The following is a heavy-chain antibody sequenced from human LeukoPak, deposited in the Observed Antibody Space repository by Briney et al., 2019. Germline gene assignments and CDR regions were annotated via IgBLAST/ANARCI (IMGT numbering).Heavy chain of an antibody. CDR2: ISSSSSYI. D-gene: IGHD5-12*01. J-gene: IGHJ4*02. Sequence: AGGSLRLSCAGSGFTFSSYSMNWVRQAPGKVLEWVSSISSSSSYIYYADSVKGRFTISRDNAKNSLYLQMNSLRAEATAVYYCARGPSGYHNTGGQGTLVTVSS. V-gene: IGHV3-21*01. CDR3: ARGPSGYHNT. CDR1: GFTFSSYS.